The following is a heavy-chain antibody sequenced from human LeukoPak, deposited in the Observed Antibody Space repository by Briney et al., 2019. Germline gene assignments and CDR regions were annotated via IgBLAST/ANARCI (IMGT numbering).Heavy chain of an antibody. Sequence: SETLSLTCTVYGGSVSSSSYYWGWIRQPPGKGLEWIGSLYYSGSTYYNPSLKSRVTISVDTSKNQFSLKLSSVTAADTAVYYCAREGNYGSFSFDPWGQGTLVTVSS. J-gene: IGHJ5*02. CDR3: AREGNYGSFSFDP. V-gene: IGHV4-39*07. CDR1: GGSVSSSSYY. D-gene: IGHD3-10*01. CDR2: LYYSGST.